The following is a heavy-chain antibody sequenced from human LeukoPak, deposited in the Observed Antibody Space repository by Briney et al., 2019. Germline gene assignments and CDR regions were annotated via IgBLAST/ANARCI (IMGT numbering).Heavy chain of an antibody. J-gene: IGHJ4*02. CDR2: MSNDGGNK. CDR3: ARRLGWFFDF. D-gene: IGHD4-23*01. Sequence: PGGSLRLSCTASGFTFSGYPIHWVRQAPGRGLEWVSVMSNDGGNKYYADSVKGRFTISRDNSKKTLYLQMNSLRTEDTAVYYCARRLGWFFDFWGQGTLVTVSS. V-gene: IGHV3-30-3*01. CDR1: GFTFSGYP.